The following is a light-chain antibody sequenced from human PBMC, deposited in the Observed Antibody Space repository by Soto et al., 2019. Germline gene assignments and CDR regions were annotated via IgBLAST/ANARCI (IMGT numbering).Light chain of an antibody. CDR2: DVS. J-gene: IGLJ2*01. V-gene: IGLV2-14*01. CDR1: SIDVGGYNY. Sequence: QSALTQHASVSGSPGQSITISCTGTSIDVGGYNYVSWYQQHPGKAPKLMIFDVSHRPSGVSNRFSGSRSGNTASLTISGLQTEDEADYYCSSYTSSSALVVFGEGTKLTVL. CDR3: SSYTSSSALVV.